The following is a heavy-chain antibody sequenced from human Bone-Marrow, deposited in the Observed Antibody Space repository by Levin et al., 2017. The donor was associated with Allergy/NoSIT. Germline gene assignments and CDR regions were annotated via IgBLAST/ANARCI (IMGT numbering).Heavy chain of an antibody. J-gene: IGHJ2*01. V-gene: IGHV4-34*01. D-gene: IGHD2-2*01. Sequence: SQTLSLTCAMSGGAFSGYYWNWIRQSPGKGLEWIGEINHSGSADYNPSLETRVSMSVDIIKKQFSLKLTSVTAADTGIYYCARGPYHGPWYFDFWGRGTLLSVSS. CDR2: INHSGSA. CDR1: GGAFSGYY. CDR3: ARGPYHGPWYFDF.